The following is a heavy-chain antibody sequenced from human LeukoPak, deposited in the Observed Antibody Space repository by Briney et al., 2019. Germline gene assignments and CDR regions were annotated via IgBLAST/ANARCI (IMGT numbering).Heavy chain of an antibody. CDR1: GFTFSSYS. CDR2: LSSSGGST. J-gene: IGHJ3*02. Sequence: GGSLRLSCAASGFTFSSYSMNWVRQAPGKGLEWVSALSSSGGSTYYANSVKGRFTISRDNSKNTLYLLVNGLRAEDTAVYYCAKPLGVFGVGYNGFDIWGQGTMVTVSS. CDR3: AKPLGVFGVGYNGFDI. V-gene: IGHV3-23*01. D-gene: IGHD3-3*01.